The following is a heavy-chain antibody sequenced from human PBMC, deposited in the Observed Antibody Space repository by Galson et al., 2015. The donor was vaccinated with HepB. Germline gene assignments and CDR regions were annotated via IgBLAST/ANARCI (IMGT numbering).Heavy chain of an antibody. J-gene: IGHJ3*02. CDR1: GFTFSSCW. CDR2: INSDGSST. V-gene: IGHV3-74*01. CDR3: AKEVGYDYGDFGDAFDI. D-gene: IGHD4-17*01. Sequence: LRLSCAASGFTFSSCWMHWVRQAPGKGLVWVSRINSDGSSTSYADSVKGRFTISRDNAKNTLYLQMNSLRAEDTAVYYCAKEVGYDYGDFGDAFDIWGQGTMVTVSS.